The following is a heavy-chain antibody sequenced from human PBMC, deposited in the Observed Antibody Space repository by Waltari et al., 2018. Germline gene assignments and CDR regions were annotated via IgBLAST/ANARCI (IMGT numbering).Heavy chain of an antibody. Sequence: QVQLVESGGGVVQPGRSLRLSCAASGFTFSSYGMHWVRQAPGKGLEWVAVIWYDGSSKYYADSVKGRFTISRDNSKNTLYLQMNSLRAEDTAVYYCARDSSSWHDWYFDLWGRGTLVTVSS. CDR1: GFTFSSYG. V-gene: IGHV3-33*01. J-gene: IGHJ2*01. D-gene: IGHD6-13*01. CDR2: IWYDGSSK. CDR3: ARDSSSWHDWYFDL.